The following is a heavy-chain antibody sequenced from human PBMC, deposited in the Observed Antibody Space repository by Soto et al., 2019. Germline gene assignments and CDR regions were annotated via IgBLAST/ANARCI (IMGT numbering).Heavy chain of an antibody. CDR3: ARLVAAVGGDY. CDR1: GGSISSRNW. CDR2: IYHTGST. D-gene: IGHD2-2*01. J-gene: IGHJ4*02. Sequence: QVQLQESGPGLVKPSGTLSLTCAVSGGSISSRNWWSWVRQPPGKGLEWIGEIYHTGSTNYHPSLKSRATISVDKSKNQFSLNLNSVTAADTAVYYCARLVAAVGGDYWGQGTLVTVSS. V-gene: IGHV4-4*02.